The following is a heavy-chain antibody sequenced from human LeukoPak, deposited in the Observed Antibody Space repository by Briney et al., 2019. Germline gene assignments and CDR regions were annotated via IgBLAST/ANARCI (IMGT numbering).Heavy chain of an antibody. Sequence: ASVKVSCKASGYRFISNYIQWVRQAPGLGPEWVGWMHPGSGNTRYAEKFQGRVTMTRDTSINTAYMDLSSLRSDDTAVYYCAREGSYCVGGDCYPFDFWGQGTLITVSS. D-gene: IGHD2-21*02. CDR1: GYRFISNY. CDR3: AREGSYCVGGDCYPFDF. CDR2: MHPGSGNT. V-gene: IGHV1-2*02. J-gene: IGHJ4*02.